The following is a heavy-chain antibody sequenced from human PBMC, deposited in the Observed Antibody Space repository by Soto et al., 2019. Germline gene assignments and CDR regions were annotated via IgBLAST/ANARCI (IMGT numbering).Heavy chain of an antibody. Sequence: GGSLRLSCAASGFTVSSNYMSWVRQAPGKGLEWVSVIYSGGSTYYADSVKGRFTISRDNSKNTLYLQMNSLRAEDTAVYYCASYDCSSTSCYAFDIWGQGTMVTVSS. CDR1: GFTVSSNY. J-gene: IGHJ3*02. V-gene: IGHV3-53*01. CDR2: IYSGGST. D-gene: IGHD2-2*01. CDR3: ASYDCSSTSCYAFDI.